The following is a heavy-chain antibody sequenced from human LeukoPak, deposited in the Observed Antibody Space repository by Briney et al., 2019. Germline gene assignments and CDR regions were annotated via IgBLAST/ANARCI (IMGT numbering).Heavy chain of an antibody. Sequence: GGSLRLSCAASGFTFSDYYMSWIRQAPGKGLEWVSYISSSSSYTNYADSVKGRFTISRDNAKNSLYLQMNSLRAEDTAVYYCARLAYSMVRGAYYFDYWGQGTLVTVSS. V-gene: IGHV3-11*06. J-gene: IGHJ4*02. CDR3: ARLAYSMVRGAYYFDY. CDR2: ISSSSSYT. D-gene: IGHD3-10*01. CDR1: GFTFSDYY.